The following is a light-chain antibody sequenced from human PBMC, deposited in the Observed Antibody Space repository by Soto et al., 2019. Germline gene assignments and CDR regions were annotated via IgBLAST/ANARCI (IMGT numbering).Light chain of an antibody. CDR2: QVT. V-gene: IGLV2-14*01. CDR1: SSDIGGYYY. Sequence: QSALTQPASVSGSPGQSITISCTGTSSDIGGYYYVSWYQHHPGKAPKLLIYQVTNRPSRVSNRFSGSKSGNTASLTISGLQAADEADYYCTSYSRSNIVYGLGTGTKATV. J-gene: IGLJ1*01. CDR3: TSYSRSNIVYG.